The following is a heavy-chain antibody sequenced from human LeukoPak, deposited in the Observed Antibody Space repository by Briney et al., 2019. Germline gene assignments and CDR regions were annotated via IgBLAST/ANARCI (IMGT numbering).Heavy chain of an antibody. V-gene: IGHV3-33*01. CDR1: GFTFSSYG. J-gene: IGHJ4*02. CDR3: ARDCTYYYDSSGPDY. D-gene: IGHD3-22*01. Sequence: GGSLRLSCAASGFTFSSYGMHWVRQAPGKGLEWVAVIWYDGSNKYYADSVKGRFTISRDNSKNTLYLQMNSLRAEDTAVYYCARDCTYYYDSSGPDYWGQGTLVTVSS. CDR2: IWYDGSNK.